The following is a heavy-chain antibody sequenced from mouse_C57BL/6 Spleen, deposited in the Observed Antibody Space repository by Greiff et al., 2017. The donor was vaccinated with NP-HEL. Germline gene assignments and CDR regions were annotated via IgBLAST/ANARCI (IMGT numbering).Heavy chain of an antibody. D-gene: IGHD2-10*01. CDR1: GYAFSSYW. CDR3: ARDPYPPYAMDY. Sequence: QVQLQQSGAELVKPGASVKISCKASGYAFSSYWMNWVKQRPGKGLEWIGQIYPGDGDTNYNGKFKGKATLTADKSSSTAYMQLSSLTSEDSAVYFCARDPYPPYAMDYWGQGTSVTVSS. CDR2: IYPGDGDT. J-gene: IGHJ4*01. V-gene: IGHV1-80*01.